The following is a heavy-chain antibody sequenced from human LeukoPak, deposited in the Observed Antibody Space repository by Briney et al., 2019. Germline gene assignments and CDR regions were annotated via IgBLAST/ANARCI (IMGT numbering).Heavy chain of an antibody. CDR2: IRYDGSNK. D-gene: IGHD1-14*01. CDR3: ASSPNPTYYYYMDV. J-gene: IGHJ6*03. V-gene: IGHV3-30*02. CDR1: GFTFSSYG. Sequence: GGSLRLSCAASGFTFSSYGMHWVRQAPGKGLEWVAFIRYDGSNKYYADSVKGRFTISRDSSKNTLYLQINSLRAEDTAVYYCASSPNPTYYYYMDVWGKGTTVTVSS.